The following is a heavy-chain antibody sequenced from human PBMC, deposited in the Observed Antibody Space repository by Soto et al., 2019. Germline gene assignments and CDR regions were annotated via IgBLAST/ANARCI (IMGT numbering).Heavy chain of an antibody. CDR3: ARLGDGYQAHDY. CDR1: GGSISSYY. Sequence: SETLSLTCTASGGSISSYYWSWIRQPPGKGLEWIGYIYYSGSTNYNPSLKSRVTISVDTSKNQFSLKLSSVTAADTAVYYCARLGDGYQAHDYWGQGTLVTVSS. D-gene: IGHD5-12*01. V-gene: IGHV4-59*01. J-gene: IGHJ4*02. CDR2: IYYSGST.